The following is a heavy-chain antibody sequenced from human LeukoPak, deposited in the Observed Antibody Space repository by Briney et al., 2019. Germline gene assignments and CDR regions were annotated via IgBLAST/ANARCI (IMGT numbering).Heavy chain of an antibody. D-gene: IGHD3-10*01. V-gene: IGHV4-59*11. CDR2: VFSTGSP. Sequence: PSETLSLTCTVSGGSISGHYWRWIRQSPEKGLESIAYVFSTGSPNYNPSLESRGTISVDTSKNQISLTLISVTAADTALYYCARARYYSDAGSYFIDQWGQGTPVTVSS. J-gene: IGHJ5*02. CDR3: ARARYYSDAGSYFIDQ. CDR1: GGSISGHY.